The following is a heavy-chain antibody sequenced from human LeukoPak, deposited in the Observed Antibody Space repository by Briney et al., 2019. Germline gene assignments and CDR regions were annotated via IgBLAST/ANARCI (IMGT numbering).Heavy chain of an antibody. D-gene: IGHD2-21*01. J-gene: IGHJ4*02. CDR1: GFTFTRYT. CDR2: VLYDGSNK. V-gene: IGHV3-30*04. CDR3: VRDNYGGILDF. Sequence: PGRSLRLSCAASGFTFTRYTMHWVRQAPGKGLEWVAVVLYDGSNKYYADSVKGRFTLSRDNSKNTLSLQMNTLRADDTAAYYCVRDNYGGILDFWGQGTLVTVSS.